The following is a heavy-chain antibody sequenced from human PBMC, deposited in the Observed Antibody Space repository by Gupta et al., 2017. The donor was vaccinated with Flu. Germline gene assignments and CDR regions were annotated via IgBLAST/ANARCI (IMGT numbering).Heavy chain of an antibody. CDR1: EFTLRGYT. V-gene: IGHV3-21*02. D-gene: IGHD3-3*01. CDR2: ITSSGGYI. J-gene: IGHJ4*02. Sequence: EVQLVESVGCPVKPGGSLRLSCAASEFTLRGYTMNWVRQAPGEGLEWISSITSSGGYIAYAESVRGLFTTSRDDDMNERYLQMHSLRAEDTGVDYCASRSEDDDFEGGTFDYWGQGTLVTVSP. CDR3: ASRSEDDDFEGGTFDY.